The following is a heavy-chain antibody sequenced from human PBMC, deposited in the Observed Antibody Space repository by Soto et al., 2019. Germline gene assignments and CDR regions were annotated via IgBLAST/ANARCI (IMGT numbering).Heavy chain of an antibody. CDR2: INPSGGST. J-gene: IGHJ4*02. Sequence: QVQLVQSGAEVKKPGASVKVSCKASGYIFTNHYIHWVRQAPGQGLEWMGIINPSGGSTNYLQKFQGRVTMTSDTSTSTVDMELSSLRSEDTAVYFCARADYYDSSGFYYDYWGQGTLVTVSS. CDR3: ARADYYDSSGFYYDY. V-gene: IGHV1-46*01. D-gene: IGHD3-22*01. CDR1: GYIFTNHY.